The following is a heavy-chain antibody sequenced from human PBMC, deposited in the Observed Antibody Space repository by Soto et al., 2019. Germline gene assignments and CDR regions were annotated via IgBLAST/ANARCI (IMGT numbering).Heavy chain of an antibody. V-gene: IGHV4-59*01. J-gene: IGHJ5*02. CDR3: ARADYYDGWFDP. Sequence: SSETLSLTCTVSGGSISSYYWSWIRQPPGKGLEWIGYIYYSGSTNYNPSLKSRVTISVDTSKNQFSLKLSSVTAADTAVYYCARADYYDGWFDPWGQGTLVTVS. D-gene: IGHD3-22*01. CDR1: GGSISSYY. CDR2: IYYSGST.